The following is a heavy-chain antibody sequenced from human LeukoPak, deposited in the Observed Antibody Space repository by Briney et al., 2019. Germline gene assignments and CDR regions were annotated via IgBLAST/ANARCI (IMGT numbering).Heavy chain of an antibody. J-gene: IGHJ4*02. V-gene: IGHV6-1*01. Sequence: SQNLSLNSAIYTDTISSNSAAWHWIRQSPSRSLEWLARTYYTSNWYNDYAGSVKSRITINQDTSKNQFSLQLNTVAPEDTAVYYCARAPRGIFDYWGQGTLVTVSS. CDR2: TYYTSNWYN. CDR1: TDTISSNSAA. CDR3: ARAPRGIFDY. D-gene: IGHD3-16*01.